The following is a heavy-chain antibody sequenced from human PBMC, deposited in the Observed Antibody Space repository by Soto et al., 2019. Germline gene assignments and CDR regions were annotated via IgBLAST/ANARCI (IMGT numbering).Heavy chain of an antibody. J-gene: IGHJ4*02. V-gene: IGHV4-4*02. CDR1: GGSISSSNW. CDR3: AGTTYTASSGYGFDY. D-gene: IGHD2-2*02. Sequence: SETLSLTCAVYGGSISSSNWWSWVRQPPGKGLEWIGEIYHSGSTNYNPSLKSRVTISVDKSKNQFSLKLSSVTAADTAVYYCAGTTYTASSGYGFDYWGRGTLATVSS. CDR2: IYHSGST.